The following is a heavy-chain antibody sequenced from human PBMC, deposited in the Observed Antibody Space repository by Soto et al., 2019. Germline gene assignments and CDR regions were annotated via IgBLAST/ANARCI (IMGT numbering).Heavy chain of an antibody. CDR3: AKSLYPFEIAVARPDY. CDR1: GFTFSSYA. V-gene: IGHV3-23*01. CDR2: ISGSGGST. Sequence: GGSLRLSCAASGFTFSSYAMSWVRQAPGKGLEWVSAISGSGGSTYYADSVKGRFTISRDNSKNTLYLQMNSLRAEDTAVYYCAKSLYPFEIAVARPDYWGQGTLVTVSS. J-gene: IGHJ4*02. D-gene: IGHD6-19*01.